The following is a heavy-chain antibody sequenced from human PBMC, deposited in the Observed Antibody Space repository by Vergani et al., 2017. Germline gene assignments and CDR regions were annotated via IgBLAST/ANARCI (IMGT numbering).Heavy chain of an antibody. V-gene: IGHV3-21*01. Sequence: EVQLVESGGGLVKPGGSLRLSCAASGFTFSSYSMNWVRQAPGKGLEWVSSISSSSSYIYYADSVKGRFTISRDNAKNSLYLQMNSLRAEDTAVYYCARDRRSYYGSGSYMHNYDYYYGMDVWGQGP. CDR3: ARDRRSYYGSGSYMHNYDYYYGMDV. D-gene: IGHD3-10*01. J-gene: IGHJ6*02. CDR2: ISSSSSYI. CDR1: GFTFSSYS.